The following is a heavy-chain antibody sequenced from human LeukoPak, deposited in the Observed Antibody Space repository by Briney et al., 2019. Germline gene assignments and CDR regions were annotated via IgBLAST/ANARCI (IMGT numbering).Heavy chain of an antibody. V-gene: IGHV1-69*06. Sequence: SVKLSCKASVATYSSYAISWVRQGPGQGLEWMGGSIPIFGTANYAQKFQGRVTITADKSTSTAYMELSSLRSEDTAVYYCARDRGNTVFYYYYMDVWGKGTTVTVSS. D-gene: IGHD3-10*01. CDR3: ARDRGNTVFYYYYMDV. CDR2: SIPIFGTA. J-gene: IGHJ6*03. CDR1: VATYSSYA.